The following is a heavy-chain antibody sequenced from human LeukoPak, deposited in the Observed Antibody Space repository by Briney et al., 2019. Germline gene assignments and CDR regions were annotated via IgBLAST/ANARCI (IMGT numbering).Heavy chain of an antibody. CDR3: ARERNAGPFDY. CDR2: IYSGGST. J-gene: IGHJ4*02. V-gene: IGHV3-66*01. CDR1: GFTFSSYS. Sequence: PGGSPRLSCAASGFTFSSYSMNWVRQAPGKGLEWVSVIYSGGSTYYADSVKGRFTISRDNSKNTLYLQMNSLRAEDTAVYYCARERNAGPFDYWGQGTLVTVSS.